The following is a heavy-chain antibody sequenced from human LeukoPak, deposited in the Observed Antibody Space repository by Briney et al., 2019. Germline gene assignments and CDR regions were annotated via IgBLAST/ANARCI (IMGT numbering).Heavy chain of an antibody. CDR1: TINFSDYG. V-gene: IGHV3-23*01. CDR2: INPTGVRT. J-gene: IGHJ5*02. Sequence: PGGSLRLSCAASTINFSDYGMDWVRQAPGRGLEWVSTINPTGVRTYYADSVRGRFTIFRDNSKNTVFLQINSLRVEDTAIYYCARDQPHAASWFDPWGQGTLVTVSS. CDR3: ARDQPHAASWFDP. D-gene: IGHD2-2*01.